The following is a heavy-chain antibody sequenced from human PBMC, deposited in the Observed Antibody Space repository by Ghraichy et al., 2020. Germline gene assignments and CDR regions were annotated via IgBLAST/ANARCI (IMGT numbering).Heavy chain of an antibody. CDR1: GFSFGSYW. D-gene: IGHD6-25*01. CDR3: IRGVAAARTSVDY. CDR2: IKEDGSEL. J-gene: IGHJ4*02. V-gene: IGHV3-7*03. Sequence: GGSLRLSCKASGFSFGSYWMGWVRQAPGKGLEWVANIKEDGSELYYVDSVKGRFTISRDNAKRSLFLQMSSLRGDDTAVYYCIRGVAAARTSVDYWGQGALVTVSS.